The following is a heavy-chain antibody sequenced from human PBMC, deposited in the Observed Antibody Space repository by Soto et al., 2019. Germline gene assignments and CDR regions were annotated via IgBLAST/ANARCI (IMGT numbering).Heavy chain of an antibody. CDR2: ISGSGDKT. CDR1: GFAFNDFA. J-gene: IGHJ4*02. V-gene: IGHV3-23*01. CDR3: AKGASHAPFEK. Sequence: EVHLLESGGDLVLPGGSLRLSCAASGFAFNDFAMSWVRQAPGKGPEWLSTISGSGDKTFHSDSVKGRFDISRDNSNNKMFLQMNSLRAEDTASYYCAKGASHAPFEKWGRGNLVTVSS.